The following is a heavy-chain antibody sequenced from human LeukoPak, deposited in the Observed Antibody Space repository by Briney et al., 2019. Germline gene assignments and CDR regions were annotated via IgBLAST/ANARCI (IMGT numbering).Heavy chain of an antibody. V-gene: IGHV3-74*01. D-gene: IGHD3-22*01. CDR1: GFTFSSYW. CDR3: ARDRLGYYYDSSGSPGYYYYYGMDV. J-gene: IGHJ6*02. Sequence: GSLRLSCAASGFTFSSYWMHWVRQAPGKGLVWVSRIHSDGSTNYADSVKGRFTISRDNSKNTLYLQMNSLRAEDTAVYYCARDRLGYYYDSSGSPGYYYYYGMDVWGQGTTVTVS. CDR2: IHSDGST.